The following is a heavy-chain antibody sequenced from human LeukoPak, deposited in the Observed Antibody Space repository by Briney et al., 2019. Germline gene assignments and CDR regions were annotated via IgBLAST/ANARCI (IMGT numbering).Heavy chain of an antibody. CDR3: AADHDYSLSYDSYGPLDT. D-gene: IGHD4-11*01. V-gene: IGHV1-58*01. CDR1: GFTFYRSA. Sequence: ASVKVSCKASGFTFYRSAVQWVRQARGQRFEWIGWIGVGSGNTNYAERFQERVTITRDMSTSTAYMELSSLRSEDTAVYYCAADHDYSLSYDSYGPLDTWGQGTLVTVSS. J-gene: IGHJ5*02. CDR2: IGVGSGNT.